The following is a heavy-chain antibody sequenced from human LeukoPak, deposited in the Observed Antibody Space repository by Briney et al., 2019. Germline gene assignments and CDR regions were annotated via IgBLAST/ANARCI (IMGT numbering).Heavy chain of an antibody. Sequence: GGSLRLSCAASGFTVSNNYMNWVRQAPGKGLEWVSLIYSGGDTHYADSVKGRFTISRDSSKNTLYLQMNSLRAEDTAVYYCTYGSGSYFGYWGQGTLVTVSS. V-gene: IGHV3-66*01. CDR3: TYGSGSYFGY. CDR1: GFTVSNNY. D-gene: IGHD3-10*01. J-gene: IGHJ4*02. CDR2: IYSGGDT.